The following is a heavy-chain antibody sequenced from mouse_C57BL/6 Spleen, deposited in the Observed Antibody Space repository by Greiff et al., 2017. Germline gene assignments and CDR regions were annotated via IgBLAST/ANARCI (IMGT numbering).Heavy chain of an antibody. J-gene: IGHJ3*01. Sequence: VQLQQSGPELVKPGASVKISCKASGYTFTDYYMNWVKQSHGKSLEWIGDINPNNGGTSYNQKFKGKATLTVDKSSSTAYMELRSLTSEDSAVYYCAREYYGSRGWGQGTLVTVSA. CDR3: AREYYGSRG. V-gene: IGHV1-26*01. CDR1: GYTFTDYY. CDR2: INPNNGGT. D-gene: IGHD1-1*01.